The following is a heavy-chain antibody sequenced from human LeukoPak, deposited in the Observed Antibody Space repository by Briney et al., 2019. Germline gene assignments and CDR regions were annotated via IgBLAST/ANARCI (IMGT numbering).Heavy chain of an antibody. D-gene: IGHD1-26*01. Sequence: GGSLRLSCAASGFTFSSFWMSWVRQAPGKGLEWVANINPDGNEVYYVDSVKGRFTISRDNAKNSLYLQMNSLRVDETAVYYCADGGATGLVYWGQGTLVTVSS. V-gene: IGHV3-7*01. CDR1: GFTFSSFW. J-gene: IGHJ4*02. CDR3: ADGGATGLVY. CDR2: INPDGNEV.